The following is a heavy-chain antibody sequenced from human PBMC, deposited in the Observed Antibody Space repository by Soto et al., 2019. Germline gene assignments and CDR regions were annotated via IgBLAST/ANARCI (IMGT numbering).Heavy chain of an antibody. CDR2: MYNSGST. Sequence: PSETLSLTCTVSGGSISSYYWTWIRQPPGKGLEWIGFMYNSGSTHYNPSLKSRVTISLDTSKNQFSLSLSSVTAADTAVYYCGSYYCGGARCPGLDVWGLGTTVTVSS. V-gene: IGHV4-59*08. D-gene: IGHD2-21*01. J-gene: IGHJ6*02. CDR1: GGSISSYY. CDR3: GSYYCGGARCPGLDV.